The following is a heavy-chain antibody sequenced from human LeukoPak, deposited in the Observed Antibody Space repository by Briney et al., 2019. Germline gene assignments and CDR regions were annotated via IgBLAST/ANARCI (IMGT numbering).Heavy chain of an antibody. CDR3: ARLMTTVTEDY. CDR1: GFTFSSYA. CDR2: ISGSGGST. V-gene: IGHV3-23*01. Sequence: GRSLRLSCAASGFTFSSYAMSWVRQAPGKGLEWVSAISGSGGSTYYAGSVKGRFTISRDNSKNTLYLQMNSLRAEDTAVYYCARLMTTVTEDYWGQGTLVTVSS. D-gene: IGHD4-17*01. J-gene: IGHJ4*02.